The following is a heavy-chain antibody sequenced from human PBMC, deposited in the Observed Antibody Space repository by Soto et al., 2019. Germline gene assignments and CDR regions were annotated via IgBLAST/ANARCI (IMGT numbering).Heavy chain of an antibody. V-gene: IGHV4-30-4*01. D-gene: IGHD3-22*01. CDR1: GGSISSGDYY. Sequence: SETLSLTCTVSGGSISSGDYYWSWIRQPPGKGLEWIGYIYYSGSTYYNTSLKNRVTISVDTSKNQFSLKLSSVTAADTAVFYCARGIGDYYDSSGYFDYWGQETLVTVSS. CDR3: ARGIGDYYDSSGYFDY. J-gene: IGHJ4*02. CDR2: IYYSGST.